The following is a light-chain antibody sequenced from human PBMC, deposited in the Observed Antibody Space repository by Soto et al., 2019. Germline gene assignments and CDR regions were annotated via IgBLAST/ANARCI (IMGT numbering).Light chain of an antibody. CDR2: EVS. Sequence: QLVLTQPPSASGSPGQSVTISCTGTSSDVGGYNYVSWYQQHPGKAPKLMIYEVSKRPSGVPDRFSGSKSGNTASLTVSGLQAEDEADYYCSSYAGSTPNFGTGTKLTVL. J-gene: IGLJ1*01. CDR3: SSYAGSTPN. CDR1: SSDVGGYNY. V-gene: IGLV2-8*01.